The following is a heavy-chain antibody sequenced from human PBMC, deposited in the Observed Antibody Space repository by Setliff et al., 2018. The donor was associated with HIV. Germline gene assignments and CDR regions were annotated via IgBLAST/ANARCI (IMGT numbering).Heavy chain of an antibody. CDR1: GFTFDDYA. D-gene: IGHD3-10*01. Sequence: PGGSLRLSCAASGFTFDDYAMHWVRQVPGKGLEWVSSISWNSGIIDYVDSVKGRFTISRDNTKNSLFLQMDRLRVEDTAVYYCNMGHYRKSSEWGRGTLVTVSS. CDR3: NMGHYRKSSE. CDR2: ISWNSGII. V-gene: IGHV3-9*01. J-gene: IGHJ4*02.